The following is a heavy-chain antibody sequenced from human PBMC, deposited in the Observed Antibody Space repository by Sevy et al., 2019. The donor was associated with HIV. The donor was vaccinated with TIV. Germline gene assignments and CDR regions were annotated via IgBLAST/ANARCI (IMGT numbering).Heavy chain of an antibody. V-gene: IGHV1-2*02. D-gene: IGHD2-15*01. Sequence: ASVKVSCKASGYTFTGYSMHWVRQAPGQGLEWMGWINPNSGGTNYAQKFQGRVTMTRDTAISTAYMELSRRRSDDTAVYYCGRVGCSCGSCYDYWGQGTLVTVSS. CDR2: INPNSGGT. J-gene: IGHJ4*02. CDR1: GYTFTGYS. CDR3: GRVGCSCGSCYDY.